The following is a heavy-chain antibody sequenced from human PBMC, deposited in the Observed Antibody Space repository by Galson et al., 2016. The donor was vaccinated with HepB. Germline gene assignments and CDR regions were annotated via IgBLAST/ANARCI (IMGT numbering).Heavy chain of an antibody. CDR2: ISGSGGTT. D-gene: IGHD4-23*01. Sequence: SLRLSCAASGFASSTYAMSWVRQAPGKGLVCVSGISGSGGTTSYADSVKGPFTISRDNSKNTLFLQMNSLRAEDTAVYYCAKTLSGGNSDWGQGTLVTVSS. CDR1: GFASSTYA. J-gene: IGHJ4*02. CDR3: AKTLSGGNSD. V-gene: IGHV3-23*01.